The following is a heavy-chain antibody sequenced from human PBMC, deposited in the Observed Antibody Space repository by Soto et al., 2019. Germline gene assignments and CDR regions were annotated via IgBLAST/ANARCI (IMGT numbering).Heavy chain of an antibody. D-gene: IGHD1-1*01. CDR2: MNPNSGNT. J-gene: IGHJ6*03. CDR1: GYTFTSYD. CDR3: ARGQYNRNDGLNYYYYMDV. V-gene: IGHV1-8*01. Sequence: GASVKVSCKASGYTFTSYDINWVRQATGQGLEWMGWMNPNSGNTGYAQKFQGRVTMTRNTSISTAYMELSSLRSEDTAVYYCARGQYNRNDGLNYYYYMDVWGKGTTVTVSS.